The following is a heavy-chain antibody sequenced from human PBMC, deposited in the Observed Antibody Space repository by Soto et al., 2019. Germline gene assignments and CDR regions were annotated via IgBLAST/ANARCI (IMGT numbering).Heavy chain of an antibody. CDR2: IYPGDSDT. J-gene: IGHJ3*02. Sequence: GESLKISCRGSGYIFTNYWIAWVRQMPGKGLEWMGIIYPGDSDTRYSPSFKGQVTISADKSITTAYLPWSGLKASDTAMYYCAKPKGDQRATYDSSDFGALYIWGQGKRVTVPS. D-gene: IGHD3-22*01. V-gene: IGHV5-51*01. CDR1: GYIFTNYW. CDR3: AKPKGDQRATYDSSDFGALYI.